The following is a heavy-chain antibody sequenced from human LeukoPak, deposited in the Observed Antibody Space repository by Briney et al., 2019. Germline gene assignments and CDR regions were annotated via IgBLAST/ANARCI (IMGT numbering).Heavy chain of an antibody. CDR3: VRERFGAIVEN. D-gene: IGHD5-24*01. CDR2: VYGGGNT. CDR1: GGSICSGGYY. V-gene: IGHV3-53*01. Sequence: ETLSLTCTVSGGSICSGGYYWSWVRQAPGKGLEWVSTVYGGGNTAYADSVKGRFTISRDTSKNTLLLQMNSLRAEDTALYFCVRERFGAIVENWGQGALVIVSS. J-gene: IGHJ4*02.